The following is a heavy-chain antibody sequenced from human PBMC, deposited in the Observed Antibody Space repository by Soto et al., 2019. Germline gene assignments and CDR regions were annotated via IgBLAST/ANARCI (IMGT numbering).Heavy chain of an antibody. CDR2: INPAGNVQ. J-gene: IGHJ3*02. Sequence: GGSLRLSCAASGLTFSISWMTWVRQAPGEGLEWVSNINPAGNVQQYADSVKERFTISRDNAKNSLFLQMSGLRVEDTAVYYCATANTPYAFDMWRQVTMVTAS. V-gene: IGHV3-7*01. CDR3: ATANTPYAFDM. CDR1: GLTFSISW.